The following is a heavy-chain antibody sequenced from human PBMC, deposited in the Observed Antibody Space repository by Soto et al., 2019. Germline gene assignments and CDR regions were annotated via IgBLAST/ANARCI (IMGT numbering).Heavy chain of an antibody. CDR1: VDSVSSNSAA. Sequence: SQTRSLTCAISVDSVSSNSAAWNWIRQSPSRGLEWLGRTYYRYKWYNDYAVSVKSRITINPDKSKNQFSLQLNSVTPEDTAVYYCARDYGDYEDYCYYGMDDWGQGTTDTDSS. CDR3: ARDYGDYEDYCYYGMDD. CDR2: TYYRYKWYN. J-gene: IGHJ6*02. D-gene: IGHD4-17*01. V-gene: IGHV6-1*01.